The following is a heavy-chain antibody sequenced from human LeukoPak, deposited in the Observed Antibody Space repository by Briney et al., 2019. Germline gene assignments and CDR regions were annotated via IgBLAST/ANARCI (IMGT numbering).Heavy chain of an antibody. Sequence: GGSLRLSCAASGFTFSTYGMHWVRQAPGKGLEWVAFIRYDGSNKYYADSVKGRFSISRDNSKNTLYLQMNSLRAEDTAVYYCVGRVDYGSGRYVYWGQGTLVTVSS. V-gene: IGHV3-30*02. CDR1: GFTFSTYG. J-gene: IGHJ4*02. CDR3: VGRVDYGSGRYVY. D-gene: IGHD3-10*01. CDR2: IRYDGSNK.